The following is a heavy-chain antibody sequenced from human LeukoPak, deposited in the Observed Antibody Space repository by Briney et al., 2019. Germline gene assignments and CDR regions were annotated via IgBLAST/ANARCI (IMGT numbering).Heavy chain of an antibody. J-gene: IGHJ4*02. CDR3: ARDFDGDFWSGYASFDY. D-gene: IGHD3-3*01. Sequence: ASVKVSCKASGYTFTSYYMHWVRQAPGQGLEWMGIINPSGGSTSYAQKFQGRVTMTRDMSTSTVYMELSSLRSEDTAVYYCARDFDGDFWSGYASFDYWGQGTPVTVSS. V-gene: IGHV1-46*01. CDR1: GYTFTSYY. CDR2: INPSGGST.